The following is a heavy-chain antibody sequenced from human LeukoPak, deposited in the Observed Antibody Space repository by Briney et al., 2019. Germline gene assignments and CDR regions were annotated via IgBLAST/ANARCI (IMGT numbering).Heavy chain of an antibody. CDR3: ARLWFGELTGYYYYGMDV. CDR2: TYYRSKWHN. V-gene: IGHV6-1*01. D-gene: IGHD3-10*01. CDR1: GDSVSSNSAV. J-gene: IGHJ6*02. Sequence: SQTLSLTCAISGDSVSSNSAVWNWIRQSPSRGLEWLGRTYYRSKWHNEYAESVKSRISINSDTSKNQFSLQLNSVTPEDTAEYYCARLWFGELTGYYYYGMDVWGQGTTVTVSS.